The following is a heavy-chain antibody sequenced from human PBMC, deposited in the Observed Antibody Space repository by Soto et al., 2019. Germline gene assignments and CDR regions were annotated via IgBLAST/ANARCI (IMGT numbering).Heavy chain of an antibody. CDR2: ISGSGGST. CDR3: ALRKTGSYLDY. Sequence: PGGSLRLSCEGSGFTFSTYAMSWVRQAPGKGLEWVSAISGSGGSTYYADSVKGRFTISRDNSKSTLYLQMNTLRAEDTALYYCALRKTGSYLDYWGQGSLVTVSS. J-gene: IGHJ4*02. D-gene: IGHD1-26*01. CDR1: GFTFSTYA. V-gene: IGHV3-23*01.